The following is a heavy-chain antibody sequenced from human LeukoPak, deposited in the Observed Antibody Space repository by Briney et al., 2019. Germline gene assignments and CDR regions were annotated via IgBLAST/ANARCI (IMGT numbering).Heavy chain of an antibody. CDR2: ISGSGGST. V-gene: IGHV3-23*01. D-gene: IGHD2-8*02. J-gene: IGHJ5*02. CDR3: ARDVPLMGSCTGANCDWFAP. CDR1: GFTFSSYA. Sequence: GGSLRLSCAASGFTFSSYAMSWVRQAPGKGLEWVSAISGSGGSTYYADSVKGRFTISRDNSKNTLYLQMNSLRAEDTAVYYCARDVPLMGSCTGANCDWFAPWGQGALVTVSS.